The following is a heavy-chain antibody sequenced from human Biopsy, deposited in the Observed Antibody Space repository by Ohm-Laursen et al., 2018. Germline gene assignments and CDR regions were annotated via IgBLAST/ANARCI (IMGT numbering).Heavy chain of an antibody. CDR1: GDSITNTIYY. CDR2: IYYDGTT. CDR3: ARDRGGYNYYYAMDV. J-gene: IGHJ6*02. D-gene: IGHD3-22*01. Sequence: PSDTLSLTCTVSGDSITNTIYYWAWIRQHPGKGLEWIGNIYYDGTTYYNPSLKSRFTISVDTSKNQFSLKLSSVTAADTAVYYCARDRGGYNYYYAMDVWGQGTTVTVSS. V-gene: IGHV4-31*02.